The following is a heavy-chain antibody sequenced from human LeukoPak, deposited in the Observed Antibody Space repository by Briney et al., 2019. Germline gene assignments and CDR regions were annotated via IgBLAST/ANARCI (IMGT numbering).Heavy chain of an antibody. D-gene: IGHD3-22*01. CDR1: GGSISTSNYY. CDR2: IFYSGST. J-gene: IGHJ4*02. CDR3: ATDTHRAHTYYYDSSGYYCFDY. V-gene: IGHV4-39*07. Sequence: SETLSLTCTVSGGSISTSNYYWGWIRQPPGKGLEWIGNIFYSGSTYYSPSLKSRVTISLDTSRNQFSLKLSSVTAADTAVYYCATDTHRAHTYYYDSSGYYCFDYWGQGTLVTVSS.